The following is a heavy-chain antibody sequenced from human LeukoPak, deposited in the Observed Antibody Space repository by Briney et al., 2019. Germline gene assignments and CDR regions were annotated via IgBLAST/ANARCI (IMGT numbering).Heavy chain of an antibody. CDR1: GGSISSYY. CDR3: AKVNYDFWADWYFDL. J-gene: IGHJ2*01. D-gene: IGHD3-3*01. V-gene: IGHV4-59*01. CDR2: IYYSGST. Sequence: SETLSLTCTASGGSISSYYWSWIRQPPGKGLEWIGYIYYSGSTNYNPSLKSRVTISVDTSKNQFSLKLGSVTAADTAVYYCAKVNYDFWADWYFDLWGRGTLVTVSS.